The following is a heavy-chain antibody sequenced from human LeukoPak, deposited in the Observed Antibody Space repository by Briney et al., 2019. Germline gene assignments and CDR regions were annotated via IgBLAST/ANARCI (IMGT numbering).Heavy chain of an antibody. D-gene: IGHD6-13*01. CDR1: GFTFSSYW. Sequence: GGSLRLSCAASGFTFSSYWMSWVRQAPGKGLEWVANIRQDGSEKYYVDSVKGRFTISRDNAKNSLYLQMNSLRAEDTAVYYCARSHRGVAAEDFDYWGQGTLVTVSS. J-gene: IGHJ4*02. CDR3: ARSHRGVAAEDFDY. CDR2: IRQDGSEK. V-gene: IGHV3-7*01.